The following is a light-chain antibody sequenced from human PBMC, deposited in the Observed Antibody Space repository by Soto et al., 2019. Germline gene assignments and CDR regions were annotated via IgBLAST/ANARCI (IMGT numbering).Light chain of an antibody. CDR2: GAS. CDR1: QSVSSN. CDR3: QQYNNWPRT. J-gene: IGKJ1*01. Sequence: EIVMTQSPATLYLSPGERATLSCRASQSVSSNLAWYQQKPGQAPRLLIYGASTRATGIPARFSGSGSGTEFTLTISSLQSEDFAVCYCQQYNNWPRTFGQGTKV. V-gene: IGKV3-15*01.